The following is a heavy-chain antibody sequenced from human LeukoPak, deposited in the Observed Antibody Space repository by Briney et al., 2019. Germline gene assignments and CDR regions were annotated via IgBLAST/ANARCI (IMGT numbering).Heavy chain of an antibody. V-gene: IGHV4-30-2*01. CDR3: ARMRLGYCSSTSCSKVGNWFDP. D-gene: IGHD2-2*01. CDR1: GGSISSGGYS. CDR2: IYHSGST. Sequence: SETLSLTCAVSGGSISSGGYSWSWIRQPPGKGLEWIGYIYHSGSTYYNPSLKSRVTISVDRSKNQFSLKLSSVTAADTAVYYCARMRLGYCSSTSCSKVGNWFDPWGQGTLVTVTS. J-gene: IGHJ5*02.